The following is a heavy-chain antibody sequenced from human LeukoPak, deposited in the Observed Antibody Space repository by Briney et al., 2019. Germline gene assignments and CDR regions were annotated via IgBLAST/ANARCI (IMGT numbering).Heavy chain of an antibody. V-gene: IGHV3-30*02. J-gene: IGHJ4*02. D-gene: IGHD3-22*01. CDR2: IRYDESKK. CDR1: GFTFSSYG. CDR3: ARDFWVHDSSD. Sequence: GGSLRLSCAASGFTFSSYGMLWVRQAPGKGPEWVAYIRYDESKKEYTDSVKGRFTISRDNSKNTLYLQMNSLRAEDTAVYYCARDFWVHDSSDWGQGTLVTVSS.